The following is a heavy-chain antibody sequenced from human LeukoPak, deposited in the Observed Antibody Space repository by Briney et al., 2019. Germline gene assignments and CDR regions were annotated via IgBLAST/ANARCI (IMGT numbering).Heavy chain of an antibody. CDR3: ARDI. CDR2: ISYDGSNK. J-gene: IGHJ3*02. Sequence: PPGRSLRLSRAASGFTFSSYAMHWVRQAPGKGLEWVAVISYDGSNKYYADSVKGRFTISRDNSKNTLYLQMNSLRAEDTAVYYCARDIWGQGTMVTVSS. V-gene: IGHV3-30-3*01. CDR1: GFTFSSYA.